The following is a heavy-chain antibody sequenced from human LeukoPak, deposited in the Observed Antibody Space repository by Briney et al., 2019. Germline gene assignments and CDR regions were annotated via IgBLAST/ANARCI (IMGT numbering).Heavy chain of an antibody. J-gene: IGHJ4*02. CDR2: INSDGSST. Sequence: GGSLRLSCAASGFSFSSYWMHWVRQAPGKGLVWVSRINSDGSSTSYADSVKGRFTISRDNAKNTLYLQMNSLRAEDTAVYYCARGFCYDNIVTYWGQGTLVTVSS. D-gene: IGHD5-12*01. V-gene: IGHV3-74*01. CDR3: ARGFCYDNIVTY. CDR1: GFSFSSYW.